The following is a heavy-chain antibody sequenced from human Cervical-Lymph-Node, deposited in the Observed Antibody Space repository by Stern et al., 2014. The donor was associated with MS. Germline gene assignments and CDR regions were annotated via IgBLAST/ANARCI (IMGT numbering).Heavy chain of an antibody. V-gene: IGHV1-69*12. Sequence: QDQLVQSGAEERKPGSSVKVSCKASGGTFSNLAISWLRQVPGQGLEWMGGIIPMFGAANYAQKFQGTGTITADESTNTVYMELSSLRSEDAALYYCARDKEAHYFDSWGQGTLVTVSS. CDR1: GGTFSNLA. CDR3: ARDKEAHYFDS. J-gene: IGHJ4*02. CDR2: IIPMFGAA.